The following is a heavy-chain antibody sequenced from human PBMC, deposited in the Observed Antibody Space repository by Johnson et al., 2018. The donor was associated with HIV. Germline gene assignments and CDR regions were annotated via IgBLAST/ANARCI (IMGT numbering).Heavy chain of an antibody. V-gene: IGHV3-NL1*01. J-gene: IGHJ3*02. CDR2: ISWNSGSI. CDR3: AREEGGYYDSSGYNYVGAFEI. Sequence: HVQLVESGGGLVQPGGSLRLSCAASGFTFSSYGMHWVRQAPGRGLEWVSGISWNSGSIGYADSVKGRFTISRDNSKNTLYLQMNSLRAEDTAVYYCAREEGGYYDSSGYNYVGAFEIWGQGTMVTVSS. D-gene: IGHD3-22*01. CDR1: GFTFSSYG.